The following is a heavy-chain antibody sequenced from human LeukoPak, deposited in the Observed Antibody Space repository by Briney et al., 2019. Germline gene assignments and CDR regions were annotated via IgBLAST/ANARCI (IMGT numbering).Heavy chain of an antibody. J-gene: IGHJ6*03. Sequence: SETLSHTCTVSGGSISSYYWSWIRQPPGKGLEWIGYIYYSGGTNYNPSLKSRVTISVDTSKNQFSLKLSSVTAADTAVYYCARGQTMVRGVIITPSYYYMDVWGKGTTVTVSS. D-gene: IGHD3-10*01. CDR2: IYYSGGT. CDR1: GGSISSYY. V-gene: IGHV4-59*01. CDR3: ARGQTMVRGVIITPSYYYMDV.